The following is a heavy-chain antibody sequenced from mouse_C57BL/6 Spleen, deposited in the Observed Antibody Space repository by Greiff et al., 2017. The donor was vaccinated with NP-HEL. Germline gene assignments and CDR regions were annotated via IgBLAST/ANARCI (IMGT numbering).Heavy chain of an antibody. CDR2: INPNNGGT. CDR1: GYTFTDYY. D-gene: IGHD2-5*01. Sequence: VQLQQSGPELVKPGASVKISCKASGYTFTDYYMNWVKQSHGKSLEWIGDINPNNGGTSYNQKFKGKATLTVDKSSSTAYMELRSLTSEDSAVYYCARSPLLYYSNYGFAYWGQGTLVTVSA. V-gene: IGHV1-26*01. CDR3: ARSPLLYYSNYGFAY. J-gene: IGHJ3*01.